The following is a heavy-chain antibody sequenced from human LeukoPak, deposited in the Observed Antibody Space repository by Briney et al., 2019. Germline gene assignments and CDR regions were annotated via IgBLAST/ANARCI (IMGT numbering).Heavy chain of an antibody. Sequence: GESLKISCKGSGYSFTSYWIGWVRQMPGKGLEWMGIIYPGDSDTRYSPSFQGQVTISADKSISTAYLQWSSLKASDTAMYYCARPKACGGDCAGAFDIWGQGTMVTVSS. D-gene: IGHD2-21*02. V-gene: IGHV5-51*01. CDR2: IYPGDSDT. J-gene: IGHJ3*02. CDR3: ARPKACGGDCAGAFDI. CDR1: GYSFTSYW.